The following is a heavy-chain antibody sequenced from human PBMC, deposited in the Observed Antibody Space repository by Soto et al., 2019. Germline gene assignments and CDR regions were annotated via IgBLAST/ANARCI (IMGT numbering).Heavy chain of an antibody. Sequence: GGSLRLSCAASGFTVSSNYMSWVRQAPGKGLEWVSVIYSGGSTYYADSVKGRFTISRDNSKNTLYLQMNSLRAEDTAVYYCARDRLTLNYYYYMDVWGKGTTVTVSS. CDR3: ARDRLTLNYYYYMDV. CDR1: GFTVSSNY. D-gene: IGHD3-22*01. V-gene: IGHV3-66*01. J-gene: IGHJ6*03. CDR2: IYSGGST.